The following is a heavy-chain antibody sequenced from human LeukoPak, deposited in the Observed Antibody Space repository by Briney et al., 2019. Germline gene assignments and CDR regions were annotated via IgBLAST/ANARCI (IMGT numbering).Heavy chain of an antibody. D-gene: IGHD5-12*01. Sequence: SETLSLTCAVYGGSFSGYYWSWIRQPPGKGLEWIGEINHSGSTNYNPSLKGRVTISVDTSKNQFSLKLSSVTAADTAVYYCAIGRLVATTFDYWGQGTLVTVSS. V-gene: IGHV4-34*01. J-gene: IGHJ4*02. CDR3: AIGRLVATTFDY. CDR2: INHSGST. CDR1: GGSFSGYY.